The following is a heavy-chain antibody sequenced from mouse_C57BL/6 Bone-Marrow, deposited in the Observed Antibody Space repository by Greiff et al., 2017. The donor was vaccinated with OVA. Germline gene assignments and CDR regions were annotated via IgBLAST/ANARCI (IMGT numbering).Heavy chain of an antibody. CDR1: GFTFSSYA. V-gene: IGHV5-4*01. J-gene: IGHJ1*03. CDR3: ARDRVYYGSSYGYFDV. D-gene: IGHD1-1*01. CDR2: ISDGGSYT. Sequence: EVKLMESGGGLVKPGGSLKLSCAASGFTFSSYAMSWVRQTPEKRLEWVATISDGGSYTYYTDNVKGRFNISRDNAKNNLYLQMSHLMSENTAMYYCARDRVYYGSSYGYFDVWGTGTTVTGSS.